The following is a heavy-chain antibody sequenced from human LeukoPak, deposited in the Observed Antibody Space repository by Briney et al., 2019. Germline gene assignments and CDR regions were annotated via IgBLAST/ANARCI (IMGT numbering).Heavy chain of an antibody. J-gene: IGHJ4*02. CDR1: GGSFSGYY. CDR2: INHSGST. CDR3: ARVNYYDSSGYSHYPHFDY. V-gene: IGHV4-34*01. D-gene: IGHD3-22*01. Sequence: PSETLSLTCAVYGGSFSGYYWSWIRQPPGKGLEWIGEINHSGSTNYNPSLKSRVTISVDTSKNQFSLKLSSVTAADTAVYYCARVNYYDSSGYSHYPHFDYWGQGTLVTVSS.